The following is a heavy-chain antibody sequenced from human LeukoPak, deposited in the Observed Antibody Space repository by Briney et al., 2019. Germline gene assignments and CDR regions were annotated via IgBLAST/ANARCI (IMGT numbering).Heavy chain of an antibody. D-gene: IGHD3-3*01. CDR3: ARGDWSGYYSNWFDP. CDR1: GGSISSYY. V-gene: IGHV4-4*07. CDR2: IYTSGST. J-gene: IGHJ5*02. Sequence: PSETLSLTCTVSGGSISSYYWSWIRQPAGKGLEWIGRIYTSGSTNYNPSLKSRVTMSVDTSKNQFSLKVTSVTAADTAVYYCARGDWSGYYSNWFDPWGQGTLVTVSS.